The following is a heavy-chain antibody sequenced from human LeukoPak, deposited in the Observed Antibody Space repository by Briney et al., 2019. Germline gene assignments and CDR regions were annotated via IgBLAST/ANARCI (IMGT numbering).Heavy chain of an antibody. D-gene: IGHD3-22*01. CDR3: ARDVADSSGYNNWFDP. CDR1: GGSISSGGYY. CDR2: INHSGST. Sequence: PSQTLSLTCTVSGGSISSGGYYWSWIRQPPGKGLEWIGEINHSGSTYYNPSLKSRVTISVDRSKNQFSLKLSSVTAADTAVYYCARDVADSSGYNNWFDPWGQGTLVTVSS. V-gene: IGHV4-30-2*01. J-gene: IGHJ5*02.